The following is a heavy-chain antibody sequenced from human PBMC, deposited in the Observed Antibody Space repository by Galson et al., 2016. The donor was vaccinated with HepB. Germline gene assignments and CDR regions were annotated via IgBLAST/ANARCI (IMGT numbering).Heavy chain of an antibody. Sequence: SLRLSCAASGFTFSDYYMSWIRQAPGKGLEWVSYISSSGSTIYYADSVKGRFTISRDNAKNSLYLQMNSLRAEDTAVYYCARTRGSSSSEVLHFDYWGQGSLVTVSS. CDR2: ISSSGSTI. CDR1: GFTFSDYY. J-gene: IGHJ4*02. CDR3: ARTRGSSSSEVLHFDY. V-gene: IGHV3-11*01. D-gene: IGHD6-6*01.